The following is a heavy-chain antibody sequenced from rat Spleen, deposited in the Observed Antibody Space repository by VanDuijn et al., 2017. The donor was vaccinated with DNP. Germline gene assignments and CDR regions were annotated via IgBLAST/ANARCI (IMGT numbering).Heavy chain of an antibody. V-gene: IGHV5-20*01. D-gene: IGHD4-2*01. Sequence: EVQLVESGGGLVQPGRSLKLSCAASGFTFRNYDMAWVRQAPTKGLEWVAYISYDGGSTSYGDSVKGRFTISRDNARSTLFLQMNSLRSEDTATYYCTRATGFDYWGQGVTVTVSS. CDR3: TRATGFDY. J-gene: IGHJ2*01. CDR1: GFTFRNYD. CDR2: ISYDGGST.